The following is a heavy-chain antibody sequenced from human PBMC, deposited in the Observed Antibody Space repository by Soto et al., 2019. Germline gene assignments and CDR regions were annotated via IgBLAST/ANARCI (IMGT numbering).Heavy chain of an antibody. Sequence: GGSLRLSCAASGFTFSNYAIHWVRQAPGKELEWVAVIASDGKDKRYADSVKGRFTISRDNSKNTVYLQMNSLRGEDTAVYYCAKDGAIAAADYFFDYWGQGSLVTVS. D-gene: IGHD6-13*01. CDR3: AKDGAIAAADYFFDY. CDR2: IASDGKDK. V-gene: IGHV3-30*18. CDR1: GFTFSNYA. J-gene: IGHJ4*02.